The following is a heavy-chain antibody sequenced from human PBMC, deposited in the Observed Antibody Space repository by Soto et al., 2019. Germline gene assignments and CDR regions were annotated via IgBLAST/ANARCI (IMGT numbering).Heavy chain of an antibody. J-gene: IGHJ4*02. Sequence: EVQLVESGGGLVQPGGSLRLSCAASGFTFSSYWMHWVRQAPGKGLVWVSRINSDGSSTSYADSVKGRFTISRENAKNTLYLQMNSLRAEDTAVYYCARGGYGSGSWAPWYWGQGTLVTVSS. CDR3: ARGGYGSGSWAPWY. V-gene: IGHV3-74*01. CDR2: INSDGSST. D-gene: IGHD3-10*01. CDR1: GFTFSSYW.